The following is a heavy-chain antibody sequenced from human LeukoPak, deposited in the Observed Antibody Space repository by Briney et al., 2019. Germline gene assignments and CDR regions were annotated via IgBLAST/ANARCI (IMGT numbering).Heavy chain of an antibody. J-gene: IGHJ4*02. CDR3: ASPPLGYCSGGSCYSFDY. V-gene: IGHV3-23*01. CDR2: ISGSGGGGTT. D-gene: IGHD2-15*01. Sequence: PGGSLRLSCAASGFTFSSYAMSWVRQAPGKGLEWVSAISGSGGGGTTYYADSVKGRFTISRDNSKNTLYLQMNSLRAEDTAVYYCASPPLGYCSGGSCYSFDYWGQGTLVTVSS. CDR1: GFTFSSYA.